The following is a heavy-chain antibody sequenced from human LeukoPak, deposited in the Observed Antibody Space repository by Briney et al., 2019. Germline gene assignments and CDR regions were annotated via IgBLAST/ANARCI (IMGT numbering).Heavy chain of an antibody. CDR2: ITASDTTK. J-gene: IGHJ5*02. CDR3: VAASAFSSSWRS. D-gene: IGHD6-13*01. V-gene: IGHV3-48*01. Sequence: PGGSLRPSCVASGPSFSSYNMYWVRQAPGKGPEWVAYITASDTTKYYADSVKGRFAISRDNVKKSLFLQMNSLRAEDTAVYYCVAASAFSSSWRSWGQGTVVTVSS. CDR1: GPSFSSYN.